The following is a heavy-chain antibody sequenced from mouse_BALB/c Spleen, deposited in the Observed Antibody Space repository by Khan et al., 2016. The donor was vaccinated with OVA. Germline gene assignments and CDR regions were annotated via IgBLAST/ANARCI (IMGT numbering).Heavy chain of an antibody. CDR3: AREWAAWFPY. CDR2: IYPGSDNT. V-gene: IGHV1-77*01. CDR1: GYTFTDYY. J-gene: IGHJ3*01. Sequence: VKLQESGAELARPGASVTLSCKASGYTFTDYYINWMRQRTGQGLEWIGEIYPGSDNTYYNEKFKGKATLTADKSSSPAYMQLSSLTSEDSAVYFCAREWAAWFPYWGQGTLVTVSA.